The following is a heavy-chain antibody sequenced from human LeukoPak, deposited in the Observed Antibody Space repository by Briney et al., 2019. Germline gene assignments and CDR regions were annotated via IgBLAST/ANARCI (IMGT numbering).Heavy chain of an antibody. CDR2: IYYSGST. Sequence: SETLSLTCTVSSGSISSYYWSWIRQPPGKELEGIGYIYYSGSTNYKSSLKSRVTISVDTCKNQFSLKLSSVTAADTAVYYCARTTEGGYSYGYFYYYYMDVWGKGTTVTISS. D-gene: IGHD5-18*01. J-gene: IGHJ6*03. V-gene: IGHV4-59*01. CDR1: SGSISSYY. CDR3: ARTTEGGYSYGYFYYYYMDV.